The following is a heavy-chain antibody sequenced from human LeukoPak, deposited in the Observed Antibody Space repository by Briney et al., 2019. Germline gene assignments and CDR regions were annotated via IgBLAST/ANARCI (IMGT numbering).Heavy chain of an antibody. CDR3: ARDRAPASSGWVFDAFDI. D-gene: IGHD6-19*01. V-gene: IGHV1-2*04. Sequence: ASVKVSCKASGYTFTGYYMHWVRQAPGQGLEGMGWINPNSGGTNYAQKFQGWVTMTRDTSISTAYMELSRLRSDDTAVYYCARDRAPASSGWVFDAFDIWGQGTMVTVSS. J-gene: IGHJ3*02. CDR2: INPNSGGT. CDR1: GYTFTGYY.